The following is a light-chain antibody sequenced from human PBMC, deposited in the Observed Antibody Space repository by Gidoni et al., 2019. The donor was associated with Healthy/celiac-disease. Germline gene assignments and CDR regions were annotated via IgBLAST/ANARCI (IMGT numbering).Light chain of an antibody. CDR2: GAS. CDR1: QSVSSSY. J-gene: IGKJ4*01. Sequence: EIVLTPSPCTLSLSPGERATLSCRASQSVSSSYLAWYQQKPGQAPRLLIYGASSRATGIPDRFSGSGSGTDFTLTISRLEPEDFAVYYCQQYGSSPLLTFGGGTKVEIK. V-gene: IGKV3-20*01. CDR3: QQYGSSPLLT.